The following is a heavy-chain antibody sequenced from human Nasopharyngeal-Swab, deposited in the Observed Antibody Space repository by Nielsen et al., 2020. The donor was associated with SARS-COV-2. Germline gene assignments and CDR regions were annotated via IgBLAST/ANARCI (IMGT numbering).Heavy chain of an antibody. CDR2: ISAYNGNT. V-gene: IGHV1-18*01. D-gene: IGHD3-3*01. Sequence: ASVKVSCKASGYTFTSYGISWVRQAPGQGLEWMGWISAYNGNTNYAQKLQGRVTMTTDTTTSTAYMELRSLRSGDTAVYYCAREFDFWSGKYYYYYGMDVWGQGTTVTVSS. CDR1: GYTFTSYG. CDR3: AREFDFWSGKYYYYYGMDV. J-gene: IGHJ6*02.